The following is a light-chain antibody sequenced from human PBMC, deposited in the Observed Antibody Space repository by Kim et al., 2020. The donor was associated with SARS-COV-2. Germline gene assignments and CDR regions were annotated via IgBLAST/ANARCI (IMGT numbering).Light chain of an antibody. CDR3: NSRGSNDNVL. CDR1: SLRSYY. Sequence: VDLGQTVRITCQGDSLRSYYATGYQQKPGQAPIVVIYGKNNRPSGIPDRFSGSSSGDTASLTITGTQAGDEADYYCNSRGSNDNVLFGGGTQLTVL. CDR2: GKN. J-gene: IGLJ2*01. V-gene: IGLV3-19*01.